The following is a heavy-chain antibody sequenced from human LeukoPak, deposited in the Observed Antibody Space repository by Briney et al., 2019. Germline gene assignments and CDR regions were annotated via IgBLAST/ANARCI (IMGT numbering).Heavy chain of an antibody. D-gene: IGHD2-15*01. V-gene: IGHV3-23*01. CDR3: AKKYCSGTSCYGMLYDY. CDR1: GFTFSSYV. J-gene: IGHJ4*02. Sequence: GGSLRLSCAASGFTFSSYVMSWVRQAPGKGLEWVSGISGSGERTYYADSVKGRFTISRDNSKNTLYLQMYSLRAEDTAVYYCAKKYCSGTSCYGMLYDYWGQGTLVTVSS. CDR2: ISGSGERT.